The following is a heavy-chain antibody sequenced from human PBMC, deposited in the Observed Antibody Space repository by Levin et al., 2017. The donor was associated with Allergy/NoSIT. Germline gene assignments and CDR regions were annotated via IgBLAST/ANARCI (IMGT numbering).Heavy chain of an antibody. Sequence: GGSLRLSCTASGFTFGDYAMSWFRQAPGKGLEWVGFIRSKAYGGTTEYAASVKGRFTISRDDSKSIAYLQMNSLKTEDTAVYYCTRDSSGYSSSWYHFDYWGQGTLVTVSS. CDR3: TRDSSGYSSSWYHFDY. CDR1: GFTFGDYA. J-gene: IGHJ4*02. D-gene: IGHD6-13*01. V-gene: IGHV3-49*03. CDR2: IRSKAYGGTT.